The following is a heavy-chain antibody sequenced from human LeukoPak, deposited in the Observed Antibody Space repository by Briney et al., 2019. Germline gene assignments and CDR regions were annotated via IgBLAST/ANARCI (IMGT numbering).Heavy chain of an antibody. CDR1: GFTVSSYY. V-gene: IGHV3-53*01. CDR2: IYTGGGR. J-gene: IGHJ4*02. Sequence: GGSLKLSCAASGFTVSSYYMNWVRQAPGKELEWVSVIYTGGGRYYADSVRGRFTISRDTSKNMVFLQMNSLRVEDTAVYYCARGIDYWGRGTLVTVSS. CDR3: ARGIDY.